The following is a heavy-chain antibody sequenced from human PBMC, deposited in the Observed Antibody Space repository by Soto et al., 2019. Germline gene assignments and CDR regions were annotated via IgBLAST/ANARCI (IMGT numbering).Heavy chain of an antibody. J-gene: IGHJ3*02. Sequence: SETLSLTCAVYNGSLIGYYWSWIRQSPGKGLEWIGEVTHSGSTNYNPSLKSRVTMLVDTSRNQLSLKLNSVTAADTAVYYCARVGYYDGSGYNAFNIWGQGTMVTVSS. CDR3: ARVGYYDGSGYNAFNI. V-gene: IGHV4-34*01. CDR1: NGSLIGYY. D-gene: IGHD3-22*01. CDR2: VTHSGST.